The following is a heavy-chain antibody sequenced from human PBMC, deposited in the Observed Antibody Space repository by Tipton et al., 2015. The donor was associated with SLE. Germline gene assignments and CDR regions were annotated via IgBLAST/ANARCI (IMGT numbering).Heavy chain of an antibody. CDR2: INPSGGST. CDR3: AQGGYALGAFDI. CDR1: GYTFTSYY. D-gene: IGHD5-12*01. V-gene: IGHV1-46*01. Sequence: QLVQSGAEVKKPGASVKVSCKASGYTFTSYYMHWVRQAPGQGLEWMGIINPSGGSTSYAQKFQGRVTMTRDTSTSTVYMELSSLRSDDTAVYYCAQGGYALGAFDIWGQGTMVTVSS. J-gene: IGHJ3*02.